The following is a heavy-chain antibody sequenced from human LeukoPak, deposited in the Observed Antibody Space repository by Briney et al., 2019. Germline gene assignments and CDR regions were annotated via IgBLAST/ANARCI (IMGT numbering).Heavy chain of an antibody. CDR1: GYTFTGYY. V-gene: IGHV1-2*02. CDR2: INPNSGGT. CDR3: ARGRLYYDSSGYYFTNSIDY. D-gene: IGHD3-22*01. J-gene: IGHJ4*02. Sequence: ASVNVSSTASGYTFTGYYMQWVRQAPGQGLEWMGWINPNSGGTNYAQKFQGRVTMTRDTSISTAYMELSRLRSDDTAVYYCARGRLYYDSSGYYFTNSIDYWGQGTLVTVSS.